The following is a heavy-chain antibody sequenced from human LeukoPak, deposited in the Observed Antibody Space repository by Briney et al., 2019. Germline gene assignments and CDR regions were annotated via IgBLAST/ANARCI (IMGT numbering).Heavy chain of an antibody. CDR1: GFTFSSYS. V-gene: IGHV3-48*01. CDR3: ARLNDFWAFDY. CDR2: ISSSSSTI. J-gene: IGHJ4*02. D-gene: IGHD3-3*01. Sequence: PGGSLRLSCAASGFTFSSYSMNWVRHAPGKGLEWVSYISSSSSTIYYADSVKGRFTISRDNAKNSLYLQMNSLRAEDTAVYYCARLNDFWAFDYWGQGTLVTVSS.